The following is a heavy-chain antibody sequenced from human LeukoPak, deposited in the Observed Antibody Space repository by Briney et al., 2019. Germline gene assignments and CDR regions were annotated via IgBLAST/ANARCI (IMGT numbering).Heavy chain of an antibody. V-gene: IGHV3-53*01. J-gene: IGHJ4*02. CDR1: GFTVSSHY. CDR3: ARGAYSRYFDY. CDR2: IHSGGIT. D-gene: IGHD6-13*01. Sequence: GGSLRLSCAASGFTVSSHYMSWVRQAPGQGLECVSVIHSGGITYYAGSLKGRFTISRDNSKNTLYLQMNSLRAEDTAVYYCARGAYSRYFDYWGQGTLLTVSS.